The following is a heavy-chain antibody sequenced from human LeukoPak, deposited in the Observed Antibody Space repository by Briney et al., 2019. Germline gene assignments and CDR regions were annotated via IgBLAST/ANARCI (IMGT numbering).Heavy chain of an antibody. CDR3: AREVGDTAMVRYYYYYMDV. CDR2: IIPIFGTA. J-gene: IGHJ6*03. Sequence: EASVKVSCKASGGTFSSYAISWVRQAPGQGLEWMGGIIPIFGTANYAQKFQGRVTMTRNTSISTAYMELSSLRSEDTAVYYCAREVGDTAMVRYYYYYMDVWGKGTTVTISS. CDR1: GGTFSSYA. D-gene: IGHD5-18*01. V-gene: IGHV1-69*05.